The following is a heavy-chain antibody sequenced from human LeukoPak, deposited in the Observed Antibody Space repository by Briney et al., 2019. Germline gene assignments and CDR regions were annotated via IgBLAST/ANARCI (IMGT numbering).Heavy chain of an antibody. CDR2: INHSGST. CDR1: GGSFSGYY. Sequence: SETLSLTCAVYGGSFSGYYWSWIRQPPGKGLEWIGEINHSGSTNYNPSLKSRVTISVDTSKNQFSLRLRSVTAADTAVYYCARPYGDRDYWGQGTLVTVSS. J-gene: IGHJ4*02. D-gene: IGHD4-17*01. CDR3: ARPYGDRDY. V-gene: IGHV4-34*01.